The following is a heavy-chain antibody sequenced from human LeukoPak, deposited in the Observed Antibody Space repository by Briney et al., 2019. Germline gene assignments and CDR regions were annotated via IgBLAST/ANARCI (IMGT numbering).Heavy chain of an antibody. CDR3: ARGSYWSFAY. D-gene: IGHD1-26*01. CDR1: GGSISSYY. Sequence: SETLSLTCTVSGGSISSYYWSWIRQPPGKGLEWIGYIYYSGSTNYNPSLKSRVTISVDTSKNQFSLKLSSVTAADTAVYYCARGSYWSFAYWGQGTLVTVSS. J-gene: IGHJ4*02. CDR2: IYYSGST. V-gene: IGHV4-59*01.